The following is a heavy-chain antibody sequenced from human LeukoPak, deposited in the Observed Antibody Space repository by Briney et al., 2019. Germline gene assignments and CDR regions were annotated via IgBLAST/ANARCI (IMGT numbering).Heavy chain of an antibody. D-gene: IGHD6-19*01. J-gene: IGHJ3*02. CDR2: ISSSSSYI. CDR1: GFTFSSYS. CDR3: ARVYTGGWYSRRRSSHAFDI. Sequence: GGSLRLSCAASGFTFSSYSMNWVRQAPGKGLEWVSSISSSSSYIYYADSVKGRFTISRDNAKNSLYLQMNSLRAEDTAVYYCARVYTGGWYSRRRSSHAFDIWGQGTLVTVSS. V-gene: IGHV3-21*01.